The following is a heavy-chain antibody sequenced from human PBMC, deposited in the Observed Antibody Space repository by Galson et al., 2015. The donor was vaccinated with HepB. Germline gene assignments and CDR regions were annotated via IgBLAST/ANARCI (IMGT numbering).Heavy chain of an antibody. CDR1: GYKFDYYC. CDR2: FCPDDSQS. D-gene: IGHD1-7*01. CDR3: ARHSQTGTASPFGY. V-gene: IGHV5-51*01. Sequence: QSGAEVKKPGESLKISCECSGYKFDYYCIGWVRQMAGKGLEWMGIFCPDDSQSRYSPSFEGQVTISADKSITTAYLQWSSLRASDTAMYYCARHSQTGTASPFGYWGQGTLVTVSS. J-gene: IGHJ4*02.